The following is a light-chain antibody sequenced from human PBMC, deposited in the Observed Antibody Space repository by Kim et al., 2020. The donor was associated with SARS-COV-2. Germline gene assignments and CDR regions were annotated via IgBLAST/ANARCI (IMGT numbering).Light chain of an antibody. Sequence: EIAMTQSPATLSVSPGERATLSCRASQNVNSNLVWYQQKPGQAPRLLIYGASARATGIPDRFSGSGSGTEFTVTIRSLQPEDFAIYYCQQYNNWPRTFGGGTKVDIK. V-gene: IGKV3-15*01. J-gene: IGKJ4*01. CDR1: QNVNSN. CDR3: QQYNNWPRT. CDR2: GAS.